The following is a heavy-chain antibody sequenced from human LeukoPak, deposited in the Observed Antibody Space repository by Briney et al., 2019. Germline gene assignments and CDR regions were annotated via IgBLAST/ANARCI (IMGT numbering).Heavy chain of an antibody. D-gene: IGHD6-13*01. J-gene: IGHJ3*02. CDR2: IYYSGST. Sequence: SETLSLTCTVSGGSISSSSYYWGWIRQPPGKGLEWIGNIYYSGSTYYNPSLKSRVTISVDTSKNQFSLKLSSVTTADTAVYYCARGRIAAAGRGAFDIWGQGTMVTVSS. CDR3: ARGRIAAAGRGAFDI. V-gene: IGHV4-39*07. CDR1: GGSISSSSYY.